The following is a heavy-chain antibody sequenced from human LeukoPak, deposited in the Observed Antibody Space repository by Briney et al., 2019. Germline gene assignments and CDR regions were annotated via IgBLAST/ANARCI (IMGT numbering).Heavy chain of an antibody. J-gene: IGHJ4*02. Sequence: GGSLRLSCAASGFTFSSYSMNWVRQAPGKGLEWVSAISGSGGSTYYADSVKGRFTISRDNSKNTLYLQMNSLGAEDTAVYYCAKDSSRSLTYWGQGTLVTVSS. CDR2: ISGSGGST. CDR1: GFTFSSYS. V-gene: IGHV3-23*01. D-gene: IGHD6-13*01. CDR3: AKDSSRSLTY.